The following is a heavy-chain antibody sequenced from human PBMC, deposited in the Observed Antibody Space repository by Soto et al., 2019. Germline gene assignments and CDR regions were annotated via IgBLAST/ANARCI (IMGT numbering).Heavy chain of an antibody. V-gene: IGHV4-34*01. CDR1: GGSFSGYY. Sequence: SETLSLTCAVYGGSFSGYYWSWIRQPPGKGLEWIGEINHSGSTNYNPSLKSRVTISVDTSKNQFSLKLSSVTAADTAVYYCARGLTQGYCSGGSCSTSFDYWGQGTLVTVSS. D-gene: IGHD2-15*01. CDR3: ARGLTQGYCSGGSCSTSFDY. J-gene: IGHJ4*02. CDR2: INHSGST.